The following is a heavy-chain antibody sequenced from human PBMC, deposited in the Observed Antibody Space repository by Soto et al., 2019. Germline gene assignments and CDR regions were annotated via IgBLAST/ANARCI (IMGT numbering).Heavy chain of an antibody. V-gene: IGHV4-4*02. CDR3: ARVSGSYYYGMDV. Sequence: QVQLQESGPGLVKPSGTLSLTCAVSGGSISSSNWWSWVRQPPGKGLEWIGEIYHSGSTNYNPSLNSRVIMSVYKYTTQFSLKLSSVTAADTAVYYCARVSGSYYYGMDVWGRGITVTVSS. CDR1: GGSISSSNW. D-gene: IGHD1-26*01. CDR2: IYHSGST. J-gene: IGHJ6*02.